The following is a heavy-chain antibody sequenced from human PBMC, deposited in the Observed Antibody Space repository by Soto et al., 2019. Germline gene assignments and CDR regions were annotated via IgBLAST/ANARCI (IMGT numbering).Heavy chain of an antibody. CDR3: ARDDYSNYAGVAQGDYYYYYGMDV. CDR1: GGTFSSYA. J-gene: IGHJ6*02. D-gene: IGHD4-4*01. CDR2: IIPIFGTA. V-gene: IGHV1-69*13. Sequence: ASVKVSCKASGGTFSSYAISWVRQAPGQGLEWMGGIIPIFGTANYAQKFQGRVTITADESTSTAYMELSSLRSEDTAVYYCARDDYSNYAGVAQGDYYYYYGMDVWGQGTTVTVSS.